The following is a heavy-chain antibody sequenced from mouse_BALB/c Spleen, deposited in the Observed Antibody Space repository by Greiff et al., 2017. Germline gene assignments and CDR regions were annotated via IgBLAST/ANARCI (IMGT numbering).Heavy chain of an antibody. Sequence: QVQLQQPGAELVRPGASVKLSCKASGYTFTSYWINWVKQRPGQGLEWIGNIYPSDSYTNYNQKFKDKATLTVDKSSSTAYMQLSSPTSEDSAVYYYTRSWYYGSSSYAMDDGGQGTSVTVSA. CDR2: IYPSDSYT. J-gene: IGHJ4*01. CDR1: GYTFTSYW. D-gene: IGHD1-1*01. V-gene: IGHV1-69*02. CDR3: TRSWYYGSSSYAMDD.